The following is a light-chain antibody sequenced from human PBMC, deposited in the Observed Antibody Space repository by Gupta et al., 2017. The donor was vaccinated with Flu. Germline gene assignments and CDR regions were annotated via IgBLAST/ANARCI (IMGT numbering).Light chain of an antibody. CDR2: GVT. CDR3: SSHAGKNDVI. Sequence: SVTISCTGTSSDVGGDDYVSWYRQHPGKAPELMIYGVTRRPAGVPDCFSGSKSGNTASLTVSGLQDDEDAYYYCSSHAGKNDVIFGGGTKLTVL. V-gene: IGLV2-8*01. CDR1: SSDVGGDDY. J-gene: IGLJ2*01.